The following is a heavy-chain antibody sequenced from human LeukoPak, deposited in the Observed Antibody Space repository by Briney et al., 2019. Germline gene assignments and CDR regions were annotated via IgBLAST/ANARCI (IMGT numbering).Heavy chain of an antibody. CDR2: IYYSGST. Sequence: SETLSLTCTVSGGSISNYYWSWIPQRPGKGLEWVGYIYYSGSTNYNPSLKSRVTISVDTSKNQFSLKLSSVTTADTAVYYCARLSVVVAATHFDYWGQGTLVTVSS. D-gene: IGHD2-15*01. J-gene: IGHJ4*02. CDR1: GGSISNYY. V-gene: IGHV4-59*01. CDR3: ARLSVVVAATHFDY.